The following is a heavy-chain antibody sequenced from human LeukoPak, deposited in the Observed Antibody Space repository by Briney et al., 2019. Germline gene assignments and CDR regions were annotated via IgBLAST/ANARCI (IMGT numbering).Heavy chain of an antibody. J-gene: IGHJ6*02. CDR3: AKDRVAAALYYYYGMDV. D-gene: IGHD6-13*01. V-gene: IGHV3-9*01. Sequence: SLRLSCAASGFTFDDYAMHWVRQAPGKGLEWVSGISWNSGSIGYADSVKGRFTISRDNAKNSLYLQMNSLRAEDTALYYCAKDRVAAALYYYYGMDVWGQGTTVTVSS. CDR1: GFTFDDYA. CDR2: ISWNSGSI.